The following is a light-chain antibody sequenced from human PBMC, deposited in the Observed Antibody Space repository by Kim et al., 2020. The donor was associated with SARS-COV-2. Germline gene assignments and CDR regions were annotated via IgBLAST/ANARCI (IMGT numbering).Light chain of an antibody. Sequence: GQSITIPCTGTSSDISVYDCVSWYQQHPGEAPKLIIHDVSQRPSGVSSRFSGSKSGNTASLTIFGLQAEDEADYYCSSFTTSNTLVFGGGTQLTVL. V-gene: IGLV2-14*04. J-gene: IGLJ2*01. CDR2: DVS. CDR3: SSFTTSNTLV. CDR1: SSDISVYDC.